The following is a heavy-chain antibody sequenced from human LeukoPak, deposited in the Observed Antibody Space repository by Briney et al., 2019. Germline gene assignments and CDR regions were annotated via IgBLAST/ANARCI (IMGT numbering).Heavy chain of an antibody. CDR2: ISYDGSNK. V-gene: IGHV3-30-3*01. J-gene: IGHJ4*02. Sequence: GGSLRLSCAASGFTFSSYAMHWVRQAPGKGLEWVAVISYDGSNKYYADSVKGRFTISRDNSKNTLYLQMNSLRAEDTAVYYCARGPNLVDTVMRRYFDYWGQGTLVTVSS. D-gene: IGHD5-18*01. CDR3: ARGPNLVDTVMRRYFDY. CDR1: GFTFSSYA.